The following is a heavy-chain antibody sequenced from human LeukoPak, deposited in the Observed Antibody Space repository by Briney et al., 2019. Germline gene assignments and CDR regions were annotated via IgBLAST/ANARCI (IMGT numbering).Heavy chain of an antibody. D-gene: IGHD4-17*01. CDR1: GFTFSSYG. Sequence: GGSLRLSCAASGFTFSSYGMHWVRQAPGKGLEGVAVISYDGSNKYYADSVKGRFTISRDNSKNTLYLQMNSLRAEDTAVYYCAKDPDDYGAHNWFDPWGQGTLVTVSS. V-gene: IGHV3-30*18. CDR3: AKDPDDYGAHNWFDP. CDR2: ISYDGSNK. J-gene: IGHJ5*02.